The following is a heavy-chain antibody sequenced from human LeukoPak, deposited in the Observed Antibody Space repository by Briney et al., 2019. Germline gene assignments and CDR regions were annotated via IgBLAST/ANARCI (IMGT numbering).Heavy chain of an antibody. CDR3: ARGADSGYDFIWFDP. CDR1: GGSISSGGYF. D-gene: IGHD5-12*01. J-gene: IGHJ5*02. CDR2: IYTSGST. V-gene: IGHV4-61*02. Sequence: KPSETLSLTCTVSGGSISSGGYFWSWIRQPAGKGLEWIGRIYTSGSTNYNPSLNSRVTISVDTSTNQFSLRLTSVTAADTAVYYCARGADSGYDFIWFDPWGQGTLVTVSS.